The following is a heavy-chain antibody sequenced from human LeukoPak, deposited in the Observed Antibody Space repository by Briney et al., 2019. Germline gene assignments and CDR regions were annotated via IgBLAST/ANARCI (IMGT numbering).Heavy chain of an antibody. CDR3: AKAHSGYETYYFDY. Sequence: GGSLRLSCAASGFTFSSYAMSWVRQAPGKGLEWVSAISGSGGSSYYADSVKGRFTISRDNSKNTLYLQMNSLRAEDTAVYYCAKAHSGYETYYFDYWGQGTLVTVSS. J-gene: IGHJ4*02. CDR1: GFTFSSYA. CDR2: ISGSGGSS. D-gene: IGHD5-12*01. V-gene: IGHV3-23*01.